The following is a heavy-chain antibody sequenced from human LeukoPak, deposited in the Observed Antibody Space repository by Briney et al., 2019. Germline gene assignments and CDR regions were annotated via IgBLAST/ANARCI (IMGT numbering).Heavy chain of an antibody. J-gene: IGHJ4*02. D-gene: IGHD6-13*01. CDR1: GGTFSSYA. CDR3: ASGQQLAPFDY. CDR2: IIPIFGTA. Sequence: SVKVSCKASGGTFSSYAISWVRQAPGQGLEWMGGIIPIFGTANYAQTFQGRVTITTDESTSTAYMELSSLRSEDTAVYYCASGQQLAPFDYWGQGTLVTVSS. V-gene: IGHV1-69*05.